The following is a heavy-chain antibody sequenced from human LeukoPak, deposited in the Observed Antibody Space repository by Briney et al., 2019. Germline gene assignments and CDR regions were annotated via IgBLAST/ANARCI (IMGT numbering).Heavy chain of an antibody. Sequence: PGGSLRLSCAASGFNFNTYWMSWVRQAPGKGLEWVANIKQDGSEKYYVDSVKGRFTISRDNAKNSLYLQMNSLRAEDTAVYYCARALVLDYWGQGTLVTVSS. D-gene: IGHD3-10*01. V-gene: IGHV3-7*01. J-gene: IGHJ4*02. CDR2: IKQDGSEK. CDR1: GFNFNTYW. CDR3: ARALVLDY.